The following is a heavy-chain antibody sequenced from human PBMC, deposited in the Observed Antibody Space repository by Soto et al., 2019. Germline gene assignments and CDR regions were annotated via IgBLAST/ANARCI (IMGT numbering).Heavy chain of an antibody. CDR3: ALDSSSSHGGLYYYAMDV. CDR1: GGSISSSNW. J-gene: IGHJ6*02. V-gene: IGHV4-4*02. Sequence: QVQLQESGPGLVKPSGTLSLTCAVSGGSISSSNWWSWVRQPPGKGLEWIGEIYHSGSTNYNPSLRRRVTRSVDKSTNRFSLTLSSVTAADTAVYYCALDSSSSHGGLYYYAMDVWGQGTTVTVSS. D-gene: IGHD6-6*01. CDR2: IYHSGST.